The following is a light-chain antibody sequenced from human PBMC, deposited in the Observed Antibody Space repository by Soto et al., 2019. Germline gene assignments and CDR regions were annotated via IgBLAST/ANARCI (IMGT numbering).Light chain of an antibody. V-gene: IGLV1-40*01. Sequence: QSVLTQPPSVSGAPGQRVTISCTGSSSNIWAGYDVHWYQQLPGTAPKLLICGNSNRPSGVPDRFSGSKSGTSASLAITGLQAEDEADYYCQSYDSSLSRVFGGGTKLPVL. J-gene: IGLJ2*01. CDR1: SSNIWAGYD. CDR2: GNS. CDR3: QSYDSSLSRV.